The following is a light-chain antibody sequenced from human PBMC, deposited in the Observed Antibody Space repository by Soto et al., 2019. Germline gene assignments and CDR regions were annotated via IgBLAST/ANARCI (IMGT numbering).Light chain of an antibody. J-gene: IGLJ3*02. Sequence: QSVLTQPPSASGSPGQRVTISCSRRRSNIEGNTVTWYQQLPGTAPKFLIYSHNRRPSGVPDRFSASKSGTSASLAISGPRSEDEADYYCAAWDDSLNGGVFGGGTKVTVL. CDR1: RSNIEGNT. CDR3: AAWDDSLNGGV. V-gene: IGLV1-44*01. CDR2: SHN.